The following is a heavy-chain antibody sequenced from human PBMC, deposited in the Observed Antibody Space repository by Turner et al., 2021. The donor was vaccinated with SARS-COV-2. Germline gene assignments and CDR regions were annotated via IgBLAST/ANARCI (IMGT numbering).Heavy chain of an antibody. J-gene: IGHJ4*02. CDR1: GFTLDDYA. CDR3: AKDPGYCSGGSCYSRTYFDY. CDR2: ISGDGGCT. D-gene: IGHD2-15*01. V-gene: IGHV3-43*02. Sequence: EVQLVESGGGVVQTGWSLRLSSAASGFTLDDYAMHWVRQAPGKGLEWVSLISGDGGCTYYVDSVKGRFTISRDNSKNSLYLQMNSLRTEDTALYYCAKDPGYCSGGSCYSRTYFDYWGQGTLVTVSS.